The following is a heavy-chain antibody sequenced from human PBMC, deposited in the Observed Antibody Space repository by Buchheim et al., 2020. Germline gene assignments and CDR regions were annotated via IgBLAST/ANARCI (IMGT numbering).Heavy chain of an antibody. Sequence: EVQLVESGGGLVQPGGSLRLSCAASGFTFSSYSMNWVRQAPGKGLEWVSYISSSSSTIYYADSVTGRFTISRDTAKNSLSLQMNSLRAEDTAVYYCARDQPAEYYFDYWGQGTL. CDR3: ARDQPAEYYFDY. J-gene: IGHJ4*02. CDR1: GFTFSSYS. CDR2: ISSSSSTI. V-gene: IGHV3-48*01.